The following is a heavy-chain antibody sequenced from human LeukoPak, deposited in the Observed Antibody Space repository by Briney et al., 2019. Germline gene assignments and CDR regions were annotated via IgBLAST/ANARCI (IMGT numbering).Heavy chain of an antibody. CDR2: ISYDGSNK. CDR1: GFTFSSYA. V-gene: IGHV3-30*04. D-gene: IGHD5-12*01. J-gene: IGHJ4*02. Sequence: GRSLRLSCAASGFTFSSYAMHWVRQAPGKRLEWVAVISYDGSNKYYADSVKGRFTISRDNSKNTLYLQMNSLRAEDTAVYYCARESSVAPFDYWGQGTLVTVSS. CDR3: ARESSVAPFDY.